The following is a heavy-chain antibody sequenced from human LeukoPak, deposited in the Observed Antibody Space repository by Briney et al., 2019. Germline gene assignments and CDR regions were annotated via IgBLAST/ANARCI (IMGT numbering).Heavy chain of an antibody. J-gene: IGHJ5*02. CDR2: IYSGGDT. CDR3: ARDPDA. CDR1: GFTVSNYY. Sequence: GGSLRLSCAASGFTVSNYYMSWVRHAPGKGLEWVSVIYSGGDTFHADSVKGRFTLSRDNSKNTLYLQMNSLRADDTAVYYCARDPDAWGQGTLVTVSS. V-gene: IGHV3-66*01.